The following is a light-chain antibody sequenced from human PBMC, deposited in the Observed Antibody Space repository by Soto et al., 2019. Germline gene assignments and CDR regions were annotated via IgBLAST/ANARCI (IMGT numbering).Light chain of an antibody. J-gene: IGKJ3*01. V-gene: IGKV3-15*01. CDR2: GAS. CDR3: QQYNNWPFT. Sequence: EIVLTQSPGTLSLSPGERATLSCRASQSVSSSHLAWYQQKPGQAPRLLIYGASTRAAGIPARFSGSGSGTEFTLTISSLQSEDFAVYYCQQYNNWPFTFGPGTKVDIK. CDR1: QSVSSSH.